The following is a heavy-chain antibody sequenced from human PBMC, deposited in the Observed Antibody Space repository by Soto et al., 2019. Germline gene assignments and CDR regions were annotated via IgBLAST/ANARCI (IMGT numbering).Heavy chain of an antibody. CDR1: GGTFSSYA. J-gene: IGHJ6*02. CDR2: IIPIFGTA. CDR3: ARVRGARPADYYYYGMDV. Sequence: QVQLVQSGAEVKKPGSSVKVSCKASGGTFSSYAISWVRQAPGQGLEWMGGIIPIFGTANYAQKFQGRVTITADESTSTAYMELSSLRSEDTAVYYCARVRGARPADYYYYGMDVWGQGTTVTVSS. V-gene: IGHV1-69*12. D-gene: IGHD6-6*01.